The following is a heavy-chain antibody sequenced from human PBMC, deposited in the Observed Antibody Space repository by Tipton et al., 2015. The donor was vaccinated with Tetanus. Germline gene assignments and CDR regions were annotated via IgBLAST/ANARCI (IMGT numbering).Heavy chain of an antibody. CDR1: RGSISDYY. CDR3: ARSDMVRGVNWFDP. D-gene: IGHD3-10*01. J-gene: IGHJ5*02. CDR2: IYISGKT. Sequence: TLSLTCTVSRGSISDYYWSWIRQPAGKGLEWIGRIYISGKTYYNPSLKSRVTISVDTSKNQFSLKLSSVTAADTAVYYCARSDMVRGVNWFDPWGQGTLVTVSS. V-gene: IGHV4-4*07.